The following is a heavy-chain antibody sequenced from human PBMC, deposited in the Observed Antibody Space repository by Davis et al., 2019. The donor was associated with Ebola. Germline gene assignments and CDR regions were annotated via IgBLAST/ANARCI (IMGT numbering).Heavy chain of an antibody. CDR2: ISYDGSYQ. CDR3: AKAKWEVEYHYSGMDV. D-gene: IGHD1-26*01. V-gene: IGHV3-30*18. CDR1: GFTFSTYG. J-gene: IGHJ6*04. Sequence: GESLKTSCAASGFTFSTYGMHWVRQAPGKGLQWVAVISYDGSYQNTGDSVRGRFTISRDNSKNTLYLQMNSLRTEDTAVYLCAKAKWEVEYHYSGMDVWGKGTTVTVSS.